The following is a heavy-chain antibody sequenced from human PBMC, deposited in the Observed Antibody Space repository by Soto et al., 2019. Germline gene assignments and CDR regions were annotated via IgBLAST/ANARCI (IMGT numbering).Heavy chain of an antibody. CDR1: GFTFTSSA. V-gene: IGHV1-58*02. Sequence: SVKVSCKASGFTFTSSAMQWVRQARGQRLEWIGWIVVGSGNTNYAQKFQERVTITRDMSTSTAYMELSSLRSEDTAVYYCAAVSDCSRTRCYGGDAFDIWGQGTMVTVS. CDR2: IVVGSGNT. D-gene: IGHD2-2*01. J-gene: IGHJ3*02. CDR3: AAVSDCSRTRCYGGDAFDI.